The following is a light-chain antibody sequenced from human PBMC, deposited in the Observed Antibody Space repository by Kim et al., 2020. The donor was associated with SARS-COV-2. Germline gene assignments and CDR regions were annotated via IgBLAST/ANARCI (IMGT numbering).Light chain of an antibody. CDR1: QGIGNY. CDR3: QHYSSFPRT. CDR2: GAS. J-gene: IGKJ1*01. Sequence: VIWMTQSPSLISASIGDRVTITCRMSQGIGNYLAWYRQKPGRAPELLIYGASTLQSGVPSRFSGSGAGTDFTLTISCLQSEDFATYYCQHYSSFPRTFGQGTKVDIK. V-gene: IGKV1D-8*01.